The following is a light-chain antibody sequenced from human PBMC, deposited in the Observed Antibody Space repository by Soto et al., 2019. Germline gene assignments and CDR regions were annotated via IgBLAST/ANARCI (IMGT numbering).Light chain of an antibody. CDR2: DAS. Sequence: IQMTQTPSSLSASVGDRVTITCRASESISTFLNWYQQKPGKAPKLLMYDASTLQSGVPSRFSGSRSGTDFTLTISSLVPEDFATYYCQQTYSTPWTFGQGTKADIK. J-gene: IGKJ1*01. CDR3: QQTYSTPWT. CDR1: ESISTF. V-gene: IGKV1-39*01.